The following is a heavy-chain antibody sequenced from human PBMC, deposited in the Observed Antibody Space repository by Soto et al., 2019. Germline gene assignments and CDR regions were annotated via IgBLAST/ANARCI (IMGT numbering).Heavy chain of an antibody. CDR2: IYHSGST. D-gene: IGHD2-15*01. CDR3: ARAGYCSGGSCGFYYYYMEV. Sequence: SETLSLTCSVSSGSISSSNWWSWVRQPPGKGLEWIGEIYHSGSTNYNPSLKSRVTISVDKSKNQFSLKLSSVTAADTAVYYCARAGYCSGGSCGFYYYYMEVWGKGTTVTVSS. J-gene: IGHJ6*03. CDR1: SGSISSSNW. V-gene: IGHV4-4*02.